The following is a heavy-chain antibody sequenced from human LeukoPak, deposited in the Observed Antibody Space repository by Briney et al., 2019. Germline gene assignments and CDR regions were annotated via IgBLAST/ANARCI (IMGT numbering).Heavy chain of an antibody. CDR3: ARGRDYGDYARFDP. CDR1: GGSISSGGYS. J-gene: IGHJ5*02. CDR2: ISHSGST. D-gene: IGHD4-17*01. Sequence: PSQTLSLTCAVSGGSISSGGYSWSWIRQPPGKGLEWIGYISHSGSTYYNPSLKSRVTISVDRSKNQFSLKLSSVTAADTAMYCCARGRDYGDYARFDPWGQGTLVTVSS. V-gene: IGHV4-30-2*01.